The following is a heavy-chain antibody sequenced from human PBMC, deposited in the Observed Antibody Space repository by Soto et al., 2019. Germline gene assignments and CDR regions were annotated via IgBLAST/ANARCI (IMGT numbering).Heavy chain of an antibody. Sequence: QVQLVQSGAEVKKPGASVKVSCKASGYTFTSYGISWVRQAPGQGLEWMGWISAYNGHTNYAQMLQGRVTLTTDTSTSTAHMELRSLGSHDSALYNSARDSPPPREWGQGTMVTVSS. CDR3: ARDSPPPRE. CDR2: ISAYNGHT. V-gene: IGHV1-18*01. J-gene: IGHJ4*02. CDR1: GYTFTSYG.